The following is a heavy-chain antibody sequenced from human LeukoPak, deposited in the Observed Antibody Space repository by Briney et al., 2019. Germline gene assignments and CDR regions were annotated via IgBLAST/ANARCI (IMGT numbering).Heavy chain of an antibody. D-gene: IGHD5-24*01. CDR1: GYTFTGHY. CDR3: AREMGLQTRGAFDI. CDR2: INPNSGGT. V-gene: IGHV1-2*02. J-gene: IGHJ3*02. Sequence: ASVKVSCKASGYTFTGHYIHWVRQAPGQGLEWMGWINPNSGGTNYAQKFQGRVTMTRDTSISTAYMELSRLRSDDTAVYYCAREMGLQTRGAFDIWGQGTMVTVSS.